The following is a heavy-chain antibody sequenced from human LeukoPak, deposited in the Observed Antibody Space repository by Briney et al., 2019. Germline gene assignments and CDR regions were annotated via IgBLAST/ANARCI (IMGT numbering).Heavy chain of an antibody. CDR2: ISSSSDYI. V-gene: IGHV3-21*01. Sequence: GGSLRLSCAASEFTFSSYNMNWVRQAPGKGLEWVSSISSSSDYIYYADSVKGRFTISRDSSKNTLYLRMNSLRIEDTAVYYCAKDGTRGTRFGKIPHYFDYWGQGTLVTVSS. D-gene: IGHD3-10*01. CDR1: EFTFSSYN. J-gene: IGHJ4*02. CDR3: AKDGTRGTRFGKIPHYFDY.